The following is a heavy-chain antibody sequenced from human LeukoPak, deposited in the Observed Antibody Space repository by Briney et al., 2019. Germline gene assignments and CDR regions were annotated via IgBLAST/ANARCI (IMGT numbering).Heavy chain of an antibody. CDR3: AVTEYSSSWYRGYAFDI. D-gene: IGHD6-13*01. J-gene: IGHJ3*02. CDR1: GGSISSYY. CDR2: IYTSGST. Sequence: PSETLSLTCTVSGGSISSYYWSWIRQPAGKGLEWIGCIYTSGSTNYNPSLKSRVTMSVDTSKNQFSLKLSSVTAADTAVYYCAVTEYSSSWYRGYAFDIWGQGTMVTVSS. V-gene: IGHV4-4*07.